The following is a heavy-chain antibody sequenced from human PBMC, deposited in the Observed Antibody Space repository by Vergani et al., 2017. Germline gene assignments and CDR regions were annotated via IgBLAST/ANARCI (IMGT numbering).Heavy chain of an antibody. J-gene: IGHJ6*02. V-gene: IGHV3-49*04. CDR3: TRDRCSLPDIAVAGADYYYYGMDV. Sequence: EVQLVESGGGLVQPGRSLRLSCTASGFTFGDYAMSWVRQAPGKGLEWVGFIRSKAYGGTTEYAASVKGRFTISRDDSKSIAYLQMNSLKTEDTAVYYCTRDRCSLPDIAVAGADYYYYGMDVWGQGTTVTVSS. CDR2: IRSKAYGGTT. D-gene: IGHD6-19*01. CDR1: GFTFGDYA.